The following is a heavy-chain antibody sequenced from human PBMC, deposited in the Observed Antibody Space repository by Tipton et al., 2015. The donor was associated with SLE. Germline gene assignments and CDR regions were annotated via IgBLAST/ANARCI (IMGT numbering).Heavy chain of an antibody. V-gene: IGHV4-59*08. Sequence: LRLSCTVSGGSINNYYWSWIRQPPGKGLEWIGYIHYTGTTYYNPSLKSRVTMSVDTSKKQFSLKVTSVTAADTAVYYCARHAEIPVMRYGLDVWGQGTTVTVS. CDR2: IHYTGTT. CDR3: ARHAEIPVMRYGLDV. J-gene: IGHJ6*02. D-gene: IGHD2-21*01. CDR1: GGSINNYY.